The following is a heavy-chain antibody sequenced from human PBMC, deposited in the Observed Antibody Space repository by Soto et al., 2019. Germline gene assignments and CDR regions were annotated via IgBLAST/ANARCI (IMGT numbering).Heavy chain of an antibody. CDR1: DGYIIGISW. CDR2: IYHSGNT. V-gene: IGHV4-4*02. J-gene: IGHJ6*02. Sequence: SQTQSLTSGVFDGYIIGISWWRWIRQPPGKGLEWIGEIYHSGNTTYNPSLKSRVTISVDKSNNQFSLKLTSVTAADTAMYYCARGVDCSGGSCFSGGWVYAMDLWGRGTTVTVSS. D-gene: IGHD2-15*01. CDR3: ARGVDCSGGSCFSGGWVYAMDL.